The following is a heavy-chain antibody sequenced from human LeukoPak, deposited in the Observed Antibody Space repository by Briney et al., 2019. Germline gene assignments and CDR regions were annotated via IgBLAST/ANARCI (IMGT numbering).Heavy chain of an antibody. J-gene: IGHJ6*03. Sequence: GGSLRLSCAASGLTFSSSWVHWVRQVPGTGPVWVSRISSDGTNTYYADSVKGRFSISRDNAKNTLYLQMNSLRAEDTAIYYCARVYYYYYMDVWGKGTTVTVSS. CDR1: GLTFSSSW. CDR2: ISSDGTNT. V-gene: IGHV3-74*01. CDR3: ARVYYYYYMDV.